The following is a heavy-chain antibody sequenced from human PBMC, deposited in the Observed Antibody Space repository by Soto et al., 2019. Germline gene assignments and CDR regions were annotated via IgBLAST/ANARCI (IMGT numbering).Heavy chain of an antibody. CDR2: ISYDGSNK. V-gene: IGHV3-30-3*01. CDR3: AKVGVEDYIWGTFRPYYYYMNV. Sequence: GGSLRLSCAASGFAFSSYAIHSVRQAPGKGLEWVAVISYDGSNKYFADSVKGRFTISRDNSKNTLYLQMNSLRAEDTVVYYCAKVGVEDYIWGTFRPYYYYMNVWGKGTTVTVSS. CDR1: GFAFSSYA. J-gene: IGHJ6*03. D-gene: IGHD3-16*01.